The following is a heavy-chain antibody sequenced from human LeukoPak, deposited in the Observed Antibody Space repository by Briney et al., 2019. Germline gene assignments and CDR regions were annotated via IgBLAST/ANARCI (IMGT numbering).Heavy chain of an antibody. V-gene: IGHV4-30-2*01. D-gene: IGHD1-26*01. CDR1: GGSISSGGYY. CDR2: IYHSGST. J-gene: IGHJ4*02. Sequence: PSQTLSLTCTVSGGSISSGGYYWSWIRQPPGKGLEWIGYIYHSGSTYYNPSLKSRVTISVDRCKNQFSLKLSSVTAADTAVYYCARGEWELASFDYWGQGTLVTVSS. CDR3: ARGEWELASFDY.